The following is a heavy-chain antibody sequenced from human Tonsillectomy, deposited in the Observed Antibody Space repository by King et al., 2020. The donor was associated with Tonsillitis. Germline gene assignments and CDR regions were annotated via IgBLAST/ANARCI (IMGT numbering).Heavy chain of an antibody. D-gene: IGHD3-10*01. CDR1: GGPFSSSP. J-gene: IGHJ2*01. V-gene: IGHV1-69*12. CDR3: AARGGYFGEGNPHPARQRWFLEV. CDR2: MIPMFDSP. Sequence: QLVQSGTEVKKPGSSVKVSCKASGGPFSSSPINWVRQAPGQGLEWMGGMIPMFDSPTYAQDLKDRVTISADEATNTAFLELGSLRSEDTAVYYCAARGGYFGEGNPHPARQRWFLEVWGRGTLVIVSS.